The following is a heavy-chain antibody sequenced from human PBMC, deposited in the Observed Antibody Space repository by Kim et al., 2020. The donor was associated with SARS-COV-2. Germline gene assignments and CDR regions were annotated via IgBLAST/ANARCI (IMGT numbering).Heavy chain of an antibody. J-gene: IGHJ6*01. CDR2: IYYSGST. Sequence: SETLSLICTVSGGSISSYYWSWIRQPPGKGLEWIGYIYYSGSTNYNPSLKSRVTISVDTSKNQFSLKLSSVTAADTAVYYCARDQLRAARNYYYYYGMDV. CDR3: ARDQLRAARNYYYYYGMDV. CDR1: GGSISSYY. D-gene: IGHD6-6*01. V-gene: IGHV4-59*13.